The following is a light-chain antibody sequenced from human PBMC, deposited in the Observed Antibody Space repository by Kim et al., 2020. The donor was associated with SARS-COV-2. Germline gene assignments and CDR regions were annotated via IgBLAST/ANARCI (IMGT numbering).Light chain of an antibody. J-gene: IGLJ3*02. CDR3: TSYTGSGTWV. Sequence: GSPGQSVTISCTGTSSDIGAYNYVSWFQQHPGKVPKVIISDVSERPSGVSNRFSGSKSGNTASLTISRLQPEDEADYYCTSYTGSGTWVFGGGTRLTVL. CDR1: SSDIGAYNY. V-gene: IGLV2-14*03. CDR2: DVS.